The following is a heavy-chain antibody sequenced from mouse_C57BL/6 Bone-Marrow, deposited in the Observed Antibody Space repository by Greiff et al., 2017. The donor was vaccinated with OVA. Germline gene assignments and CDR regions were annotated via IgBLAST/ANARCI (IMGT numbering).Heavy chain of an antibody. CDR1: GFNIKDYY. J-gene: IGHJ2*01. CDR2: IDPEDGET. V-gene: IGHV14-2*01. Sequence: VQLQQSGAELVKPGASVKLSCTASGFNIKDYYMHWVKQRTEQGLEWIGRIDPEDGETKYASKFQGKATITADTSSNTAYLQLSSLTSEDTAVYYCARRGWLLSYFDYWGQGTTLTVSS. CDR3: ARRGWLLSYFDY. D-gene: IGHD2-3*01.